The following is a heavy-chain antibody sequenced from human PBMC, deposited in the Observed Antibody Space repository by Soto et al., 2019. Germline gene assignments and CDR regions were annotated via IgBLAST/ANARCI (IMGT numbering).Heavy chain of an antibody. D-gene: IGHD2-21*02. CDR1: GFDFSNCA. CDR3: TKDVTGDIGADF. J-gene: IGHJ4*02. CDR2: IKTSGDTT. V-gene: IGHV3-23*05. Sequence: EVQLLESGGDLVQPGGSLRLSCAASGFDFSNCAMSWVRQAPGKGLEWVSTIKTSGDTTFYADPVKGRFTTSRDDSKNTLDLQMNSLRAEDTATYYCTKDVTGDIGADFWGQGTPVTVSS.